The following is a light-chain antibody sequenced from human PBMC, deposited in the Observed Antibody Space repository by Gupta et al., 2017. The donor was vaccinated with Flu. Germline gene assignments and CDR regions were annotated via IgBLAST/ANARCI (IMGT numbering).Light chain of an antibody. CDR1: SIGTKS. J-gene: IGLJ3*02. Sequence: SSVLTQPPSVSVAPGQTARITCGGNSIGTKSVHWYQLKPGQAPVVVVHDDNDRPSGIPERFSGSNYGNTATLTISRVEAGDETDYYCQVGDRGSDQQVFGGGTKVSVL. CDR2: DDN. V-gene: IGLV3-21*02. CDR3: QVGDRGSDQQV.